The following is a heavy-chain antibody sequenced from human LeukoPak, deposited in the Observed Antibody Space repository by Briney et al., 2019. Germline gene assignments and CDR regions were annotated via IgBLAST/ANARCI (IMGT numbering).Heavy chain of an antibody. CDR3: ARGGDGFPAPFDY. CDR1: GFTFSSYG. J-gene: IGHJ4*02. CDR2: ISSSGSTI. D-gene: IGHD5-24*01. Sequence: GGSLRLSCAASGFTFSSYGMNWVRQAPGKGLEWVSYISSSGSTIYYADSVKGRFTISRDNAKNSLYLQMNSLRAEDTAVYYCARGGDGFPAPFDYWGQGTLVTVSS. V-gene: IGHV3-48*03.